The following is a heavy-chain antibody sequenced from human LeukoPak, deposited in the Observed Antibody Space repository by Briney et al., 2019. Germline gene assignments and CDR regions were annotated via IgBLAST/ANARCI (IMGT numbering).Heavy chain of an antibody. Sequence: PGGSLRLSCAASGFTFSSYSMNWVRQAPGKGLEWVSIIYSSGSAYYADSVKGRFTISRDNSKNTLFLQMNSLRAEDTAVYYCARVWYDSRGYEGYFDYWGQGTLVTVSS. J-gene: IGHJ4*02. V-gene: IGHV3-53*01. CDR1: GFTFSSYS. CDR2: IYSSGSA. CDR3: ARVWYDSRGYEGYFDY. D-gene: IGHD3-22*01.